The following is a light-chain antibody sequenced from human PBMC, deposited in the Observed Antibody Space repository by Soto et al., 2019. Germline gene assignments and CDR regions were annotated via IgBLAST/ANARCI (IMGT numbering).Light chain of an antibody. CDR2: DAS. CDR3: HQRSTWPFT. J-gene: IGKJ3*01. CDR1: QSISSY. V-gene: IGKV3-11*01. Sequence: EIVLTQSPATLSLSPGERATLSCRASQSISSYLAWYQQKPDQAPRLLIYDASNRATGIPARFSGSGSGTDCPLTISRLEPEDFAVYYCHQRSTWPFTFGPGTKLDIK.